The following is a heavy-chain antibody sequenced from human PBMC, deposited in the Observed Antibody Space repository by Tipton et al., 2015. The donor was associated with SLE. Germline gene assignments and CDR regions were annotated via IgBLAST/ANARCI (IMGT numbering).Heavy chain of an antibody. CDR3: ARLRAVFGVVTRRNDWFDP. J-gene: IGHJ5*02. V-gene: IGHV4-34*01. CDR1: GGSISGYY. Sequence: TLSLTCAVYGGSISGYYLSWIRQPPGKGLEWIGEINYSGSTNYNPSLKSRVTISVNTSKNQFSLKLSSVTAADTAVYYCARLRAVFGVVTRRNDWFDPWGHGTLVTVSS. CDR2: INYSGST. D-gene: IGHD3-3*01.